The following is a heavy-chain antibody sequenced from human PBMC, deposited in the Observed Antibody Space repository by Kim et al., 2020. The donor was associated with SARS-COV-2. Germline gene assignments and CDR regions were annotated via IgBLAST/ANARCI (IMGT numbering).Heavy chain of an antibody. Sequence: DSVKGRFTISRDNSKNTLYLQRNSLRAGDTAVYYCAREQDTAMVRGAFDIWGQGTMVTVSS. CDR3: AREQDTAMVRGAFDI. D-gene: IGHD5-18*01. J-gene: IGHJ3*02. V-gene: IGHV3-30*07.